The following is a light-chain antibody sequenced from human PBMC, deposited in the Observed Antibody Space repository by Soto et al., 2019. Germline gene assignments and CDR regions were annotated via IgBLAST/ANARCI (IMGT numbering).Light chain of an antibody. V-gene: IGKV3-11*01. Sequence: EVVLTQSPATLSLSPGERATLSCRASQSVTKYLAWYQQKPGQALRLLIYDVSKRATGIPARFSGSGSETDFTLTISSLEPGDFAVYYCHQRSNRPLTFGGGTKLEIK. CDR1: QSVTKY. CDR3: HQRSNRPLT. J-gene: IGKJ4*01. CDR2: DVS.